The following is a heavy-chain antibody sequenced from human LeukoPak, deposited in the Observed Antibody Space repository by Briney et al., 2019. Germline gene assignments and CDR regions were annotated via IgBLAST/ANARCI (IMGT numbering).Heavy chain of an antibody. V-gene: IGHV3-23*01. D-gene: IGHD3-22*01. CDR3: AKSGMGYDGSGYLYFDY. Sequence: GGSLRLSCAASGFTFSNYAMSWVRHGPGKGLEWVSAISGSGGSTYYADSVKGRFTISRDISKNTLYLKMNSLRAEDTAVYYCAKSGMGYDGSGYLYFDYWGQGNLVTVSS. CDR1: GFTFSNYA. J-gene: IGHJ4*02. CDR2: ISGSGGST.